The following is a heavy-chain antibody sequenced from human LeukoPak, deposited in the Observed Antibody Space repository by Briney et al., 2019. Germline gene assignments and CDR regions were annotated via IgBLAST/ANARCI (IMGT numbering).Heavy chain of an antibody. Sequence: SETLSLTCTVSGGSISSSSYYWDWFRQPPGKGLAWIGSIYYSGSTYYNPSLKSRVTISVDTSKNQCSLKLSSVTAADTAVNYCARGGQQLVYYMDVWRKGTTVTVSS. D-gene: IGHD6-13*01. CDR1: GGSISSSSYY. J-gene: IGHJ6*03. CDR2: IYYSGST. V-gene: IGHV4-39*07. CDR3: ARGGQQLVYYMDV.